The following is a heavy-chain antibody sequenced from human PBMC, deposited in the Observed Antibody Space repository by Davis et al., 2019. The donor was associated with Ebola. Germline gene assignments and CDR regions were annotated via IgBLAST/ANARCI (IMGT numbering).Heavy chain of an antibody. CDR1: GFAFRSYW. V-gene: IGHV3-30*02. D-gene: IGHD2-2*01. J-gene: IGHJ4*02. CDR2: IRYDGNNK. CDR3: AKGDCDSTSCLGAIDY. Sequence: GESLKISCADSGFAFRSYWMSWVRQAPGKGLEWLAFIRYDGNNKYYGDSVKGRFTISRDNSRNTLYVQMNSLRAEDTAVYYCAKGDCDSTSCLGAIDYWGQGTLVSVSS.